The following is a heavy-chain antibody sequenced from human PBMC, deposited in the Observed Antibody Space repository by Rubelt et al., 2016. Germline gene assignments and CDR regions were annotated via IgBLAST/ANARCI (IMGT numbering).Heavy chain of an antibody. CDR3: ARDWSSGSFDY. CDR2: INPNSGGT. J-gene: IGHJ4*02. CDR1: GYTFTGYY. D-gene: IGHD1-26*01. V-gene: IGHV1-2*02. Sequence: QVQLVQSGAEVKEPGASVKVSCKASGYTFTGYYMHWVRQAPGQGLEWMGWINPNSGGTNYAQKFQGRVTMTRETSVRTAYMGLSRVRSDDTAGYYCARDWSSGSFDYWGQGTLVTVSS.